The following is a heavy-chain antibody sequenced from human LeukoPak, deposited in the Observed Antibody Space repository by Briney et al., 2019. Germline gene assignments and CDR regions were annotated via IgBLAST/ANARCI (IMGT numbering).Heavy chain of an antibody. CDR1: GFTFSRHG. Sequence: GGPLRLSCAPSGFTFSRHGMHWVRQAPGKGLEWVAIISNDGSRKYYAHSVEGRFTISRDNSKNTLYLQMDSLRAEDTAVYYCARDKAWNYFDYWGQGTLVTVSS. J-gene: IGHJ4*02. CDR3: ARDKAWNYFDY. CDR2: ISNDGSRK. V-gene: IGHV3-30*03. D-gene: IGHD3-3*01.